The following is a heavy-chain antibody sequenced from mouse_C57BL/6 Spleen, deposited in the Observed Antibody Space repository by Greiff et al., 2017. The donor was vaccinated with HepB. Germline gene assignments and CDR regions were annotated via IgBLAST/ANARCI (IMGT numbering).Heavy chain of an antibody. CDR1: GYTFTSYW. Sequence: VQVVESGAELVKPGASVKMSCKASGYTFTSYWITWVKQRPGQGLEWIGDIYPGSGSTNYNEKFKSKATLTVDTSSSTAYMQLSSLTSEDSAVYYCARGYYGSSLYYFDYWGQGTTLTVSS. V-gene: IGHV1-55*01. CDR2: IYPGSGST. CDR3: ARGYYGSSLYYFDY. D-gene: IGHD1-1*01. J-gene: IGHJ2*01.